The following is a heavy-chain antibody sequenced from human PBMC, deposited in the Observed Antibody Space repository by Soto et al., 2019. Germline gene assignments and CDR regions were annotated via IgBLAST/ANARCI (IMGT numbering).Heavy chain of an antibody. D-gene: IGHD2-2*01. CDR3: GRGGGEYLLLSTSRF. CDR2: ISYDVSNK. V-gene: IGHV3-30-3*01. CDR1: GFTFSTYA. J-gene: IGHJ4*02. Sequence: QVQLVESGGGVVQPGGSLRLSCAASGFTFSTYAMHWVRQAPGKGLEWVAVISYDVSNKDYSDSVKGRFTIARDNSKNTVDLQMNSLRVEDTAVYCCGRGGGEYLLLSTSRFWGQGILVTVSS.